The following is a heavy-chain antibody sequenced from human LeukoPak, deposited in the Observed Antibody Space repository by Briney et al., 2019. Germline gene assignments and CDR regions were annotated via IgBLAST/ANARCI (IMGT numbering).Heavy chain of an antibody. V-gene: IGHV3-23*01. CDR1: GFSFSSYT. Sequence: QPGGSLRLSCSASGFSFSSYTMTWVRQAPGKGPEWVSIISGGGDTTFYTGSVKGRFTISRDSSENTLYLQMNSLRAEDTAVYYCAKDLIRDRWFGESWGQGTRVTVSS. D-gene: IGHD3-10*01. J-gene: IGHJ5*02. CDR3: AKDLIRDRWFGES. CDR2: ISGGGDTT.